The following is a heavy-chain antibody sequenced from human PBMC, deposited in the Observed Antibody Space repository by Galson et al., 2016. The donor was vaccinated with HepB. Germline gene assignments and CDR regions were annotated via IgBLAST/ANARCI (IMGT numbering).Heavy chain of an antibody. V-gene: IGHV4-31*03. Sequence: TLSLTCTVFGGSFNSAVHYWSWIRQHPGKGLEWIGYIYYSGTTHYNPSLKSRVNMSVDTSQNQFSLNLSSVTAMDTAVYYCARGISTPGRDFDYWGQGTLVTVSS. CDR2: IYYSGTT. J-gene: IGHJ4*02. CDR1: GGSFNSAVHY. D-gene: IGHD6-13*01. CDR3: ARGISTPGRDFDY.